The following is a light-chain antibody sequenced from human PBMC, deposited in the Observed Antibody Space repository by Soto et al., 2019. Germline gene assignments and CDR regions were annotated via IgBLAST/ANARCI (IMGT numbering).Light chain of an antibody. CDR1: TVDIGAFNY. J-gene: IGLJ1*01. V-gene: IGLV2-23*01. CDR2: EGS. Sequence: QSVLPQPPSASGSPGQSVTISCTGTTVDIGAFNYVSWYQQRPGKAPKLIIYEGSRRPSGVSDRFSGSKSGNTASLTISGLQAEDEADYYCCSYGSSSTYVFGSGTKV. CDR3: CSYGSSSTYV.